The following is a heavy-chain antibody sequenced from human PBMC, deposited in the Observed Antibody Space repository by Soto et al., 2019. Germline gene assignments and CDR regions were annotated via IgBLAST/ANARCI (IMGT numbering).Heavy chain of an antibody. CDR1: GYSISSGYY. CDR3: ARKPSTVLRYFDWLGWFDP. V-gene: IGHV4-38-2*01. D-gene: IGHD3-9*01. J-gene: IGHJ5*02. CDR2: IYHSGST. Sequence: PSETLSLACAVSGYSISSGYYWGWMRQPPGKELEWIGSIYHSGSTYYNPSLKSRVTISVDTSKNQFSLKLSSVTAADTAVYYCARKPSTVLRYFDWLGWFDPWGQGTLVTVSS.